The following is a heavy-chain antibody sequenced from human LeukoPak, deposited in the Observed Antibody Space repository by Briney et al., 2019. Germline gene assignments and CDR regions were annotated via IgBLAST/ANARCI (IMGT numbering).Heavy chain of an antibody. CDR3: ARARQMDV. CDR2: IYYSGST. Sequence: SETLSLTCTVSGDSMTSYYWSWIRQPPGKGLEWIGYIYYSGSTYYNPSLKSRVTISVDTSKNQFSLKLSSVTAADTAVYYCARARQMDVWGKGTTVTVSS. J-gene: IGHJ6*04. CDR1: GDSMTSYY. V-gene: IGHV4-30-4*08.